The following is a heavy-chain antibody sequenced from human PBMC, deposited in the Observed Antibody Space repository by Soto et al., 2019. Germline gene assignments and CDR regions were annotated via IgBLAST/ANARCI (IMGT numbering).Heavy chain of an antibody. CDR3: ARVTAGAAAGTLAY. D-gene: IGHD6-13*01. Sequence: QVQLVQSGAEEKKPGASVKVSCKASGYTFTSYAMHWVRQAPGQRLEWMGWINAGNGNTKYSQKFQGRVTITRDTSASTAYMELSSLRSEDTAVYYCARVTAGAAAGTLAYWGQGTLVTVSS. CDR2: INAGNGNT. J-gene: IGHJ4*02. V-gene: IGHV1-3*05. CDR1: GYTFTSYA.